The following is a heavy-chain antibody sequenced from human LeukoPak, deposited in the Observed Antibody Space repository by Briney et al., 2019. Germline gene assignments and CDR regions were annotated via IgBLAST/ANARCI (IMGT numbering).Heavy chain of an antibody. J-gene: IGHJ6*03. CDR3: ASGYSGRYYYYYMDV. D-gene: IGHD2-15*01. V-gene: IGHV4-39*07. Sequence: PSETLSLTCTVSGGSISSSSYYWGWIRQPPGKGLEWIGSIYYSGSTYYNPSLKSRVTISVDTSKNQFSLKLSSVTAADTAVYYCASGYSGRYYYYYMDVWGKGTTVTVSS. CDR1: GGSISSSSYY. CDR2: IYYSGST.